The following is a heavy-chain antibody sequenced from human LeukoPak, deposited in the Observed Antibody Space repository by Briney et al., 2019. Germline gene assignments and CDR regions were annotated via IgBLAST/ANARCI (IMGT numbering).Heavy chain of an antibody. V-gene: IGHV3-74*01. D-gene: IGHD6-13*01. Sequence: GGSLRLSCAASGFTFSSYWMHWVRQAPGKGLVWVSRINSDGSSTSYADSVKGRFTISRDNAKNSLYLQMNSLRAEDTAVYYCARDIEAAGLFLDYWGQGTLVTVSS. CDR1: GFTFSSYW. J-gene: IGHJ4*02. CDR2: INSDGSST. CDR3: ARDIEAAGLFLDY.